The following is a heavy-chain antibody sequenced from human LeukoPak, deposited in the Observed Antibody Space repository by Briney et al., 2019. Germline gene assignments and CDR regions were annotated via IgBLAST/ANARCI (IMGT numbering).Heavy chain of an antibody. CDR1: GFTFTTYS. Sequence: AGGSLRLSCEASGFTFTTYSMTWVRQAPGKGLEWVSIISSGSSAIFSADALKGRFTISRDDAKNLLYLDMNSLRDEDTAVYYCARGHTAVTRHFDFWGQGTLVTVSS. CDR3: ARGHTAVTRHFDF. D-gene: IGHD4-17*01. CDR2: ISSGSSAI. V-gene: IGHV3-21*01. J-gene: IGHJ4*02.